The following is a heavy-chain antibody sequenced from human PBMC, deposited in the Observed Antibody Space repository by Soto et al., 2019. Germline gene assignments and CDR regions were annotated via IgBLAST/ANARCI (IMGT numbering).Heavy chain of an antibody. Sequence: GASVKVSCKASGYTFTSYGISWVRQAPGQGLEWMGWISAYNGNTNYAQKLQGRVTMTTDTSTSTAYMELRSLRSDDTAVYYCARDSASTDSSGYMIDYWGQGXLVTVSS. D-gene: IGHD3-22*01. CDR1: GYTFTSYG. J-gene: IGHJ4*02. CDR3: ARDSASTDSSGYMIDY. V-gene: IGHV1-18*04. CDR2: ISAYNGNT.